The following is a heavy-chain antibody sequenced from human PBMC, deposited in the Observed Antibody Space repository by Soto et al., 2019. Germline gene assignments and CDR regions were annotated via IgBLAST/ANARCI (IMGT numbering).Heavy chain of an antibody. CDR3: ASPSNSSSWPRRGSGWQRDTDY. CDR2: ISYDGSNK. CDR1: GFTFSSYA. V-gene: IGHV3-30-3*01. J-gene: IGHJ4*02. Sequence: QVRLVESGGGVVQPGRSLRLSCAASGFTFSSYAMHWVRQAPGKGLEWVAVISYDGSNKYYADSVKGRFTISRDNSKNTLYLQMNSLRAEDTAVYYCASPSNSSSWPRRGSGWQRDTDYWGQGTLVTVSS. D-gene: IGHD6-13*01.